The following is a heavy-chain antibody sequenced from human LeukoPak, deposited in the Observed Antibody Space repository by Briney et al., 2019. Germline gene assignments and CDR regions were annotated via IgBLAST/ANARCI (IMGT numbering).Heavy chain of an antibody. CDR1: GGSISSGGYY. CDR2: IYHSGST. Sequence: IPSETLSLTCTVSGGSISSGGYYWSWIRQPPGKGLEWIGYIYHSGSTYYNPSLKSRVTISVDRSKNQFSLKLSSVTAADTAVYYCARGGLVVPFDYWGQGTLVTVSS. V-gene: IGHV4-30-2*01. J-gene: IGHJ4*02. CDR3: ARGGLVVPFDY. D-gene: IGHD2-2*01.